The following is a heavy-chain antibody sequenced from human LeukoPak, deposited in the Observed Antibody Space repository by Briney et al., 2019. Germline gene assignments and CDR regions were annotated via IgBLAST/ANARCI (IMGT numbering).Heavy chain of an antibody. Sequence: PSETLSLTRTVYGGSFSDYYWSWIRQPPGKGLEWIGHINHSGSTNYNPSLTSRVTMSVDKSKNQFSLKLSSVTAAATAVYYCAQGPPRELGPNGFYYDYWGQGTRVTVS. CDR1: GGSFSDYY. V-gene: IGHV4-34*01. J-gene: IGHJ4*02. CDR3: AQGPPRELGPNGFYYDY. D-gene: IGHD1-26*01. CDR2: INHSGST.